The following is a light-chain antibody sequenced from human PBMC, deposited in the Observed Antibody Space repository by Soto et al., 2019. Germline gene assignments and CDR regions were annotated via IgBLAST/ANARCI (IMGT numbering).Light chain of an antibody. CDR2: EVS. CDR3: SSYTSSNTYV. V-gene: IGLV2-14*01. J-gene: IGLJ1*01. CDR1: SSDVGGYNY. Sequence: QSVLTQPASVSGSPGQSITISCTGTSSDVGGYNYVSWYQQQHPGKAPRLMIYEVSNRPSGVSNRFSGSKSGNTASLTISGLQAEDEADYYCSSYTSSNTYVFGTGTKVTVL.